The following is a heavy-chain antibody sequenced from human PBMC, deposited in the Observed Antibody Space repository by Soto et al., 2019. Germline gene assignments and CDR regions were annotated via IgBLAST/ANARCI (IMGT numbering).Heavy chain of an antibody. V-gene: IGHV3-53*01. CDR1: WFTVSSNY. Sequence: PGESLRLSCAASWFTVSSNYMSWVLHAPGKGLEWVSVIYSGGSTYYADSVKGRFTISRDNSKNTLYLQMNSLRAEDTAVYYCARSSNSIAAAGTGFDYWGQGTLVTVSS. J-gene: IGHJ4*02. D-gene: IGHD6-13*01. CDR2: IYSGGST. CDR3: ARSSNSIAAAGTGFDY.